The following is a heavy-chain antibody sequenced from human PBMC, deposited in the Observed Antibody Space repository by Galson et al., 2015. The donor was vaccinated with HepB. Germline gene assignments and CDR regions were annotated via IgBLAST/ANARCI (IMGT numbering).Heavy chain of an antibody. CDR3: ARDGYSSSWYVRYFDL. CDR1: GFTVSSNY. CDR2: IYSGGST. V-gene: IGHV3-66*01. J-gene: IGHJ2*01. Sequence: SLRLSCAASGFTVSSNYMSWVRQAPGKGLEWVSVIYSGGSTYYADSVKGRFTISRDNSKNTLYLQMNSLRAEDTAVYYCARDGYSSSWYVRYFDLCGRGTLVTVSS. D-gene: IGHD6-13*01.